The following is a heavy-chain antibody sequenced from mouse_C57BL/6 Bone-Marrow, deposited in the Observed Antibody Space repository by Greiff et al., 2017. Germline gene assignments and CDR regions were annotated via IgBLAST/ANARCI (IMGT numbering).Heavy chain of an antibody. J-gene: IGHJ4*01. Sequence: EVQLQQSGPGLVKPSQSLSLTCSVTGYSITSGYYWNWIRQFPGNKLEWMGYISYDGSNNYNPALKNRNSITRDTSTNQFFLKLNSVTTEDTATYYCARVSFTTVVATDAMDYWGQGTSVTVSS. CDR3: ARVSFTTVVATDAMDY. V-gene: IGHV3-6*01. D-gene: IGHD1-1*01. CDR1: GYSITSGYY. CDR2: ISYDGSN.